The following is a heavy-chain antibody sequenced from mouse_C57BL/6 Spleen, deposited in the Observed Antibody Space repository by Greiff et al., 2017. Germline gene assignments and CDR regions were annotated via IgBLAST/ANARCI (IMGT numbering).Heavy chain of an antibody. CDR3: ARSRDVDY. D-gene: IGHD3-3*01. V-gene: IGHV1-82*01. J-gene: IGHJ2*01. Sequence: VQLQQSGPELVKPGASVKISCKASGYAFSSSWMNWVKQRPGQGLEWIGRIYPGDGDTNYNGKFKGKATLTADKSSSTAYMQLSSLTSGDSAVYFCARSRDVDYGGQGTTLTVSS. CDR1: GYAFSSSW. CDR2: IYPGDGDT.